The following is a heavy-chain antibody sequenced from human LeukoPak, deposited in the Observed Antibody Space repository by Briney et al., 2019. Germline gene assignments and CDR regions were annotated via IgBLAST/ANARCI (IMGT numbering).Heavy chain of an antibody. V-gene: IGHV3-23*01. CDR2: ISGSGGST. Sequence: GGSLRLSCTASGFAFRNYVMNWVRQAPGKGLEWVSAISGSGGSTYYADSVKGRFTISRDNSKNTLYLQMNSLRAEDTAVYYCAKGRATLLYYFDYWGQGTLVAVSS. CDR1: GFAFRNYV. D-gene: IGHD1-26*01. J-gene: IGHJ4*02. CDR3: AKGRATLLYYFDY.